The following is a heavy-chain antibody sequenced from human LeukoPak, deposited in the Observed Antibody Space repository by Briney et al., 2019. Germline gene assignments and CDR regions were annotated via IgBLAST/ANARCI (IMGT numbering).Heavy chain of an antibody. CDR2: IKSKTDGGTT. D-gene: IGHD3-16*01. CDR1: GFTFSNAW. CDR3: TTSPYYDYVWGSY. Sequence: GGSLRLSCAASGFTFSNAWLSWVRQAPGEGLEWVGRIKSKTDGGTTDYAAPVKGRFTISRDDSKTTLYLQMNSLKTEDTAVYYCTTSPYYDYVWGSYWGQGTLVTVSS. V-gene: IGHV3-15*01. J-gene: IGHJ4*02.